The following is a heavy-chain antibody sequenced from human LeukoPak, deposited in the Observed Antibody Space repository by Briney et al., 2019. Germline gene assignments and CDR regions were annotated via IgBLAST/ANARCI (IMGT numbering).Heavy chain of an antibody. D-gene: IGHD3-22*01. J-gene: IGHJ4*02. V-gene: IGHV1-18*04. CDR1: GYTFTGYY. Sequence: GPVKVSCKASGYTFTGYYMHWVRQAPGQGLEWMGWISAYNGNTNYAQKLQGRVTMTTDTSTSTAYMELRSLRSDDTAVYYCAREGLVDYYDSSGYYYLDYWGQGTLVTVSS. CDR2: ISAYNGNT. CDR3: AREGLVDYYDSSGYYYLDY.